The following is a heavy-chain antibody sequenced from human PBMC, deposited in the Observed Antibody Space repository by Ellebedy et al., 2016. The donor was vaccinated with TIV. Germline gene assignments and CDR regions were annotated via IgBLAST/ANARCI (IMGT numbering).Heavy chain of an antibody. CDR2: TYFRSKWYN. J-gene: IGHJ4*02. CDR3: AKGFHYFDS. CDR1: GDSVPSNSAA. Sequence: SQTLSLTCAISGDSVPSNSAAWNCTRQSPSRGLEWLGRTYFRSKWYNYYAVSVKSRITINPDTSKNQFSLQLNSVTPEDTAMYYCAKGFHYFDSWGQGTLVTVSS. V-gene: IGHV6-1*01. D-gene: IGHD3-10*01.